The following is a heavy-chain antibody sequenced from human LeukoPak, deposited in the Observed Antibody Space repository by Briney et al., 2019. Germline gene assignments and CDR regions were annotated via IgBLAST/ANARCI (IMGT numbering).Heavy chain of an antibody. V-gene: IGHV3-66*02. CDR1: GFTVSNSY. CDR3: AGGGRVPALVTGY. D-gene: IGHD5-18*01. CDR2: IYSGGNT. Sequence: QPGGSLRLSCAASGFTVSNSYMTWVRQAPGKGLEWVSLIYSGGNTYYADSVKGRFTVSRDNSKNRLYLQMNSLRAEDTAVYYCAGGGRVPALVTGYWGQGTLVTVSS. J-gene: IGHJ4*02.